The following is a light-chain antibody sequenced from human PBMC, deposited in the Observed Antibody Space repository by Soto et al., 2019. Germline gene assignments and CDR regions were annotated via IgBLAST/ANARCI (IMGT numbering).Light chain of an antibody. J-gene: IGLJ1*01. Sequence: QSALSQPASVSGSPGQSITTSCTGTSSDVGGYKFVSWYQQHPGKVPRLMIYEVSNRPSGVSNRFSGSKSGNTASLTISGLQAEDEADYYCSSYTTSSTLEVFGPGTKVTVL. CDR1: SSDVGGYKF. V-gene: IGLV2-14*01. CDR2: EVS. CDR3: SSYTTSSTLEV.